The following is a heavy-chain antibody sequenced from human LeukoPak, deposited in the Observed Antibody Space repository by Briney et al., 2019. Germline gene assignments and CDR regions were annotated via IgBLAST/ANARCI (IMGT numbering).Heavy chain of an antibody. V-gene: IGHV3-23*01. D-gene: IGHD3-22*01. CDR3: AKRGVVIRVILVGFHKEAYYFDS. CDR2: ISDSGGRT. CDR1: GITLSNYG. Sequence: GGSLRLSCAVSGITLSNYGMSWVRQAPGKGLEWVAGISDSGGRTNYADSVNGRVTSSRDNPKNTLYVQMNSLRAEDTAVYFCAKRGVVIRVILVGFHKEAYYFDSWGQGALVTVSS. J-gene: IGHJ4*02.